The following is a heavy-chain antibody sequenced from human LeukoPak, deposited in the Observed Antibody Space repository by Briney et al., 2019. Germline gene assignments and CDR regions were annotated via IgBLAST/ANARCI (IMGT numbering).Heavy chain of an antibody. CDR2: INHSGST. CDR3: ARVDGSGSYCRY. Sequence: SETLSLTCAVYGGSFSGYYWSWIRQPPGKGLEWIGEINHSGSTNYNPSLKSRVTISVDTSKNQFSLKLSSVTAADTAVYYCARVDGSGSYCRYWGQGTLVTASS. CDR1: GGSFSGYY. J-gene: IGHJ4*02. V-gene: IGHV4-34*01. D-gene: IGHD3-10*01.